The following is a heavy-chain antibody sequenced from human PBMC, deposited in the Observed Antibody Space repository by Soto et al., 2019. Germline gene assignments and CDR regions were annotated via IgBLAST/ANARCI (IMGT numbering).Heavy chain of an antibody. CDR3: ATATKGSTMVPY. V-gene: IGHV1-69*13. J-gene: IGHJ4*02. Sequence: SVKVSCKASGGTFSSYAISWVRQAPGQGLEWMGGIIPIFGTANYAQKFQGRVTITADESTSTAYMELSSLRSEDTAVYYCATATKGSTMVPYWGQGTLVTVSS. D-gene: IGHD3-10*01. CDR1: GGTFSSYA. CDR2: IIPIFGTA.